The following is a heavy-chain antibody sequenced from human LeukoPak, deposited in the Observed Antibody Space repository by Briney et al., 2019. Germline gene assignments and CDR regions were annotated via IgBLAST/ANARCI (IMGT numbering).Heavy chain of an antibody. CDR2: IDPSGGGT. Sequence: ASVKVSCEASGYTFTSYYMHWVRQAPGQGLEWMGIIDPSGGGTSYAQKFQGRVTMTRDTSTSTVYMELSSLRSEDTAVYYCARAGPSYYYYYGMDVWGQGTTVTVSS. CDR3: ARAGPSYYYYYGMDV. V-gene: IGHV1-46*01. J-gene: IGHJ6*02. CDR1: GYTFTSYY.